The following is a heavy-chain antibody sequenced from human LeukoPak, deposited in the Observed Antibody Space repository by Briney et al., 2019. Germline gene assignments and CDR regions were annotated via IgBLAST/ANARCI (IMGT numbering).Heavy chain of an antibody. Sequence: LSLTCTVSGGSLSSADFYWSWVRQHPGKGLEWVSAIVGRGSITYYADSVKGRFTISRDNSKNTLYLQLNRLRAEDTAVYYCAKWGDYDILTGYYDSDYWGQGTLVTVSS. CDR2: IVGRGSIT. D-gene: IGHD3-9*01. CDR1: GGSLSSAD. CDR3: AKWGDYDILTGYYDSDY. J-gene: IGHJ4*02. V-gene: IGHV3-23*01.